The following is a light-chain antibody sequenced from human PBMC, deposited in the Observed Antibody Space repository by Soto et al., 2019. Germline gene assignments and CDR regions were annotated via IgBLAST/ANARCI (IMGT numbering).Light chain of an antibody. CDR2: KAS. CDR3: QQYSTYTPRT. V-gene: IGKV1-5*03. CDR1: QSISIW. J-gene: IGKJ1*01. Sequence: DVQMSQSPSTLSASVGDRVTITCRASQSISIWLAWYQQKPGKAPKILIYKASSLESGVPSRFSGSGSGTEFTLTISSLQPDDFATYYCQQYSTYTPRTFGQGTKVDIK.